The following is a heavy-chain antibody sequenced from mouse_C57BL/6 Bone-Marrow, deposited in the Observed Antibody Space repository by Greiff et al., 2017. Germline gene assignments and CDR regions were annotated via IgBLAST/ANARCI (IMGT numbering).Heavy chain of an antibody. D-gene: IGHD1-1*01. CDR3: ARARLLRYYYAMDY. J-gene: IGHJ4*01. V-gene: IGHV1-69*01. Sequence: QVQLQQPGAELVMPGASVKLSCKASGYTFTSYWMHWVKQRPGQCLEWIGEIDPSDSYTNYNQKFKGKSTLTVDKSSSTAYMQLSSLTSEDSAVYYCARARLLRYYYAMDYWGQGTSVTVSS. CDR1: GYTFTSYW. CDR2: IDPSDSYT.